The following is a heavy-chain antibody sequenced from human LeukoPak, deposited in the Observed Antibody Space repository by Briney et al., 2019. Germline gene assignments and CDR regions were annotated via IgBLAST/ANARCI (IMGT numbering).Heavy chain of an antibody. CDR2: ISYDGSNK. CDR3: ARDLAGSGWYVDN. J-gene: IGHJ4*02. V-gene: IGHV3-30-3*01. D-gene: IGHD6-19*01. CDR1: GFTFSTYT. Sequence: GGSLRLSCAASGFTFSTYTMHWVRQAPGKGLEWVAVISYDGSNKYYADSVKGRFTISRDNSKNTLYLQMNSLRAEDTAVYYCARDLAGSGWYVDNWGRGTLVTVSS.